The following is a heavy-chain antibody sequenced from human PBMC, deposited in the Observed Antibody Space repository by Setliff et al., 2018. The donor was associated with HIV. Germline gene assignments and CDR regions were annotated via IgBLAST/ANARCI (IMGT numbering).Heavy chain of an antibody. D-gene: IGHD5-18*01. CDR3: AREWSYGAFDTFDV. J-gene: IGHJ3*01. CDR1: GGSFSAYY. V-gene: IGHV4-34*01. Sequence: PSETLSLTCAVYGGSFSAYYWSWIRQPPGKGLEWIGEINHSGSTNYNPSLKTRVTIMVDTSKNQFSLELGSVTAADTAVYYCAREWSYGAFDTFDVWGQGTMVTVSS. CDR2: INHSGST.